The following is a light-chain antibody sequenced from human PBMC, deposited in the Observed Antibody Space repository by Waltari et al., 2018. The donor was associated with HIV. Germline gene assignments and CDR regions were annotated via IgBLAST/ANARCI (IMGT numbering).Light chain of an antibody. V-gene: IGKV2-28*01. Sequence: DIVMTQSPLYLPVTPGEQASISCKSSQSLLHSNGYNYLDWYLQKPWQSPQVLISMGSTRAPGVPDRFSGSGSGTDFTLKISRVEAEDVGVYYCMQGLQIPLTFGGGTKVEL. J-gene: IGKJ4*01. CDR1: QSLLHSNGYNY. CDR3: MQGLQIPLT. CDR2: MGS.